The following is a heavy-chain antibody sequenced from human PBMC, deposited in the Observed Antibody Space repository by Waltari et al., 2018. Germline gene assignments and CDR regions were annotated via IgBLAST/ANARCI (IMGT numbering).Heavy chain of an antibody. CDR2: IKNDGRT. V-gene: IGHV3-66*02. J-gene: IGHJ4*02. D-gene: IGHD2-21*01. CDR3: ARDVGGDGYSLFDF. CDR1: GFAVTTNH. Sequence: EVQVVESGGDLVQPGGSLRLSCAVSGFAVTTNHMNWVRQAPGKGLEWVAVIKNDGRTTYTDSVKGRITISRDNSRNTGYLQMNSLRTEDTGVYYCARDVGGDGYSLFDFWGQGTLVTVSS.